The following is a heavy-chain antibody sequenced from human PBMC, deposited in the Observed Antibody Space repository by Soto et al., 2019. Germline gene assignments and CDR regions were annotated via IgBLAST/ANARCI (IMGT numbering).Heavy chain of an antibody. CDR3: ARSYGSGSYYKSPFDY. CDR1: GGSFSGYY. D-gene: IGHD3-10*01. J-gene: IGHJ4*02. V-gene: IGHV4-34*01. Sequence: SETLSLTCAVYGGSFSGYYWSWIRQPPGKGLEWIGEINHSGSTNYNPSLKSRVTISVDTSKNQFSLKLSSVTAADTAVYYCARSYGSGSYYKSPFDYWGQGTLVTVSS. CDR2: INHSGST.